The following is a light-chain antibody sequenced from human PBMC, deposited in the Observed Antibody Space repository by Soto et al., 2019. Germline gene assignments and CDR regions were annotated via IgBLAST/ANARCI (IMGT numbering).Light chain of an antibody. CDR3: QQFSRYTLN. CDR1: QTVRNNY. V-gene: IGKV3-20*01. CDR2: DAS. Sequence: FLTQSPFTLSLSPGERSTLSCRASQTVRNNYLAWYQQKPGQAPRLLIYDASSRATGIPDRFSGGGSGTDLTITISRMEPEDFEVYYCQQFSRYTLNFGGGKKVDIK. J-gene: IGKJ4*01.